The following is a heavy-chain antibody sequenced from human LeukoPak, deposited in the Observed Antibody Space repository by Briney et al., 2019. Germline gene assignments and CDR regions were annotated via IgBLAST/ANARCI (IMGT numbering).Heavy chain of an antibody. CDR1: GGSISSYY. CDR2: IYYSGST. J-gene: IGHJ4*02. Sequence: SETLSLTCTVSGGSISSYYWSWIRQPPGKGLEWIGYIYYSGSTNYNPSLKSRVTISVDTSKNQFSLKLSSVTAADTVVYYCARGGDIVVVPAAHPYFDYWGQGTLVTVSS. D-gene: IGHD2-2*01. V-gene: IGHV4-59*01. CDR3: ARGGDIVVVPAAHPYFDY.